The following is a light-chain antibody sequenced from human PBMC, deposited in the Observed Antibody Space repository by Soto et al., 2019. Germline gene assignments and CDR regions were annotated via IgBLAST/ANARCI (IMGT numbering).Light chain of an antibody. CDR3: ETWDSNSWV. CDR2: LEGSGSY. J-gene: IGLJ3*02. Sequence: QPVLTQSSSASASLGSSIKLTCTLSSGHSSYIIAWHQQQPGKAPRYLMKLEGSGSYNKGSGVPDRFSGSSSGADRYLTISNLQFEDEADYYCETWDSNSWVFGGRTKLTVL. V-gene: IGLV4-60*02. CDR1: SGHSSYI.